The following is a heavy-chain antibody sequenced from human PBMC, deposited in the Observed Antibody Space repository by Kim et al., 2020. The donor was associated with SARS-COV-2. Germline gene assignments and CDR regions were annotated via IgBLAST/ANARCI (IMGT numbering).Heavy chain of an antibody. D-gene: IGHD3-22*01. J-gene: IGHJ4*02. CDR2: ISGSGSRT. V-gene: IGHV3-23*01. Sequence: GGSLRLSCVASGFTFSSFAMSWVRQAPGKGLEWVSAISGSGSRTYYGDSVKGRFSVSRDNSKNTVYLQLNTLRGEDTAVYYCAKAVYTLSSGFDYWGQGILVTVSS. CDR1: GFTFSSFA. CDR3: AKAVYTLSSGFDY.